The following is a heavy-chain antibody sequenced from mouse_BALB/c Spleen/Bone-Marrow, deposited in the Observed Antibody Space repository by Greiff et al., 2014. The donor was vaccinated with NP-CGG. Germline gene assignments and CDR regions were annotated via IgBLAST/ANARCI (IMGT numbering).Heavy chain of an antibody. CDR3: ARDIYGRDY. J-gene: IGHJ2*01. V-gene: IGHV7-3*02. Sequence: EVQVVESGGGLVQPGGSLRLSCAPSGFTFTDYYMSWVRQPPGKALEWLGFIRNKANGYTTEYSASVKGRFTISRDNSQSILYLQRNTLRAEDSATYYCARDIYGRDYWGQGTTLTVSS. CDR2: IRNKANGYTT. D-gene: IGHD1-1*01. CDR1: GFTFTDYY.